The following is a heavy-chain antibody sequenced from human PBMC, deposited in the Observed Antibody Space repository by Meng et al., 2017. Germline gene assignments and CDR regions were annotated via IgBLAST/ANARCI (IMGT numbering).Heavy chain of an antibody. CDR2: ISSSGSTI. CDR3: ARAVTRYYFDY. D-gene: IGHD4-17*01. CDR1: AFTFSDNY. V-gene: IGHV3-11*04. J-gene: IGHJ4*02. Sequence: HLLLPWECLSMPDVSLRRTCSSSAFTFSDNYIIGIRQAPGKGLVCVSYISSSGSTIYYADSVKGRFTITRDNAKNSLYLQMNSLRAEDTAVYYCARAVTRYYFDYWGQGTLVTVSS.